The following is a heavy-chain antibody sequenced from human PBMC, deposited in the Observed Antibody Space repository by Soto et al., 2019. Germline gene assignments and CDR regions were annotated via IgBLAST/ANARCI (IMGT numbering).Heavy chain of an antibody. V-gene: IGHV4-30-2*01. CDR1: GGSISSGGYS. CDR3: ASAKGYDSSGYYDAFDI. D-gene: IGHD3-22*01. Sequence: LSLTCAVSGGSISSGGYSWGWIRQPPGKGLEWIGYIYHSGSTYYNPSLKSRVTISVDRSKNQFSLKLSSVTAADTAVYYCASAKGYDSSGYYDAFDIWGQGTMVTVSS. J-gene: IGHJ3*02. CDR2: IYHSGST.